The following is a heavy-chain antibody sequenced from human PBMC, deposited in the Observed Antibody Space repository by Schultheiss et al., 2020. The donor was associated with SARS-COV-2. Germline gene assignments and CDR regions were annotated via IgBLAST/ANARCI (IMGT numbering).Heavy chain of an antibody. CDR2: ISSSGSTI. Sequence: GESLKISCAASGFTFSSYGMHWVRQAPGKGLEWVSYISSSGSTIYYADSVKGRFTISRDNAKNSLYLQMNSLRAEDTAVYYCARSNAYYDLPYYFDYWGQGTLVTVSS. D-gene: IGHD3-3*01. V-gene: IGHV3-48*04. J-gene: IGHJ4*02. CDR3: ARSNAYYDLPYYFDY. CDR1: GFTFSSYG.